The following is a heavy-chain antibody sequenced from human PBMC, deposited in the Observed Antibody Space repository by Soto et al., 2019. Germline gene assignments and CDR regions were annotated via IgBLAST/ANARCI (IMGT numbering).Heavy chain of an antibody. V-gene: IGHV3-30-3*01. CDR3: AREGPEAFRSTWHFDY. Sequence: QVQLVESGGGVVQPGRSLRLSCAASGFTFSNFAMHWFREAPGKGLEWVAVMSFDGTTKFYADSVKGRFTVFTDNSQNTLYPQVNSLRDEDTAVYYCAREGPEAFRSTWHFDYWGQGTLVTVSS. D-gene: IGHD1-26*01. CDR2: MSFDGTTK. CDR1: GFTFSNFA. J-gene: IGHJ4*02.